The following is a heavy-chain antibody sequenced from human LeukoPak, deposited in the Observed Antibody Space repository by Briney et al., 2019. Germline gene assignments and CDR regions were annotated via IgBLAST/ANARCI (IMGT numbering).Heavy chain of an antibody. D-gene: IGHD2/OR15-2a*01. Sequence: ASVKLSCKTSGYTFSNSGVSWVREAPGQGLEWMGWISAYNGNTNYAPKFRGRLTMTTETSTSTAYMELSRLTSDDTAVYYCARDIDYLLGDYWGQGTLVTVSS. CDR2: ISAYNGNT. V-gene: IGHV1-18*01. CDR1: GYTFSNSG. CDR3: ARDIDYLLGDY. J-gene: IGHJ4*02.